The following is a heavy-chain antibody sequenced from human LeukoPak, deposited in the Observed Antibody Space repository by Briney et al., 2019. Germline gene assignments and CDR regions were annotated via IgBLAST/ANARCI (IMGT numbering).Heavy chain of an antibody. Sequence: ASVKVSCKASGGTLSSYTISWVRQAPGQGLEWMGGIIPIFGTANYAQKFQGRVTITADESTGTAYMELSSLRSEDTAMYYCARALLRYCSSTSCYWFDPWGQGTLVTVSS. CDR2: IIPIFGTA. CDR3: ARALLRYCSSTSCYWFDP. V-gene: IGHV1-69*13. J-gene: IGHJ5*02. CDR1: GGTLSSYT. D-gene: IGHD2-2*01.